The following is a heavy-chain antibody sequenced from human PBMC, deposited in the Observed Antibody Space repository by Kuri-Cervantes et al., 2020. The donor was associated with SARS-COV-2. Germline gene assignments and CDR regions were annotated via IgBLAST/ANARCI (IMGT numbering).Heavy chain of an antibody. J-gene: IGHJ6*02. Sequence: GGSLRLSCAASGFTVSSNYTSWVRQAPGKGLEWVSVIYSGGSTYYADSVKGRFTISRDNSKNTLYLQMNSLRAEDTAVYYCASGDSSSSWNGYYYYGMDFWGQGTTVTVSS. D-gene: IGHD6-6*01. CDR2: IYSGGST. CDR1: GFTVSSNY. V-gene: IGHV3-53*01. CDR3: ASGDSSSSWNGYYYYGMDF.